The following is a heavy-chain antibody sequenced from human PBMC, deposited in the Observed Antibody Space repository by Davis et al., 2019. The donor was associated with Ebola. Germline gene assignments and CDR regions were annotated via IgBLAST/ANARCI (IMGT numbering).Heavy chain of an antibody. J-gene: IGHJ4*02. Sequence: ETLSLTCTVSGGSISSHYWSWIRQPPGKGLEWIGYIYYSGSTTYNPSLRSRVTISVDTSKTQFSLKVSSVTAADTAVYYCARWDCSNCWYAGYWGQGTLITVSS. V-gene: IGHV4-59*11. D-gene: IGHD6-13*01. CDR3: ARWDCSNCWYAGY. CDR1: GGSISSHY. CDR2: IYYSGST.